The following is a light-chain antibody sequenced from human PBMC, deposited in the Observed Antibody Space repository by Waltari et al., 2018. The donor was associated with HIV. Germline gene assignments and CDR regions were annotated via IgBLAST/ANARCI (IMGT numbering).Light chain of an antibody. CDR1: SSHIGRNY. Sequence: QSVMTQPPSASGTPGQRVTISCSRSSSHIGRNYVNWYQQLPGTTPNLLIYRNNQRPSGVPDRFSGSKSGTSASLAISGLRSEDEADYYCAAWDDSLSGSWVFGGGTQVTVL. CDR2: RNN. J-gene: IGLJ3*02. V-gene: IGLV1-47*01. CDR3: AAWDDSLSGSWV.